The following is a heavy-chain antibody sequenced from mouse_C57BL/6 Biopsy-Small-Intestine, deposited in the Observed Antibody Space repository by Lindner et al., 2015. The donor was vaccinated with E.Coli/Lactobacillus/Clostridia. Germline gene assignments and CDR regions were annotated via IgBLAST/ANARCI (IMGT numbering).Heavy chain of an antibody. CDR1: GYAFSSFW. Sequence: VQLQESGAGLVKPGASVKISCKASGYAFSSFWMNWVKERPGKGLEWIGQIYPGDGEANYNGKFKGKATLTADKSSSTAYMQLSSLTSEDSAVYFCSKDWGDSWGQGTTLTVSS. CDR3: SKDWGDS. J-gene: IGHJ2*01. V-gene: IGHV1-80*01. CDR2: IYPGDGEA.